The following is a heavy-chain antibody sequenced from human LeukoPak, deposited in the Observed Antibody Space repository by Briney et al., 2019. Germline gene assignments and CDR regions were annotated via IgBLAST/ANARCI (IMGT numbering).Heavy chain of an antibody. CDR3: ARRPISSRLTIFDY. V-gene: IGHV4-4*02. Sequence: SGTLYLTCAVSGGSISSSNWWSWVRQPPGKGLEWIGEIYHSGSTNYNPSLKSRVTISVDKSKNQFSLKLSSVTAADTAVYYCARRPISSRLTIFDYWGQGTLVTVSS. D-gene: IGHD6-13*01. CDR1: GGSISSSNW. J-gene: IGHJ4*02. CDR2: IYHSGST.